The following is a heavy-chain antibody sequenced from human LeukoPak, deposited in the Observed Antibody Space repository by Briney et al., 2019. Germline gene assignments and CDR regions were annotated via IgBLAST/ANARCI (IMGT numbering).Heavy chain of an antibody. CDR1: GYTFTSYD. V-gene: IGHV1-8*03. D-gene: IGHD3-3*01. CDR3: ARVLLWTYDFWSGYLETNDY. J-gene: IGHJ4*02. Sequence: ASVKVSCKASGYTFTSYDINWVRRATGQGLEWMGWMNPNSGNTGYAQKFQGRVTITRNTSISTAYMELSSLRSEDTAVYYCARVLLWTYDFWSGYLETNDYWGQGTLVTVSS. CDR2: MNPNSGNT.